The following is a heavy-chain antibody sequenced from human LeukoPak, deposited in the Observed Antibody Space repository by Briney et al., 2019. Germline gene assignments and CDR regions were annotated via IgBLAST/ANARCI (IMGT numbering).Heavy chain of an antibody. CDR1: GGSFSGYY. J-gene: IGHJ4*02. V-gene: IGHV4-34*01. CDR3: ARSPTVTTAFDY. CDR2: INHSGST. Sequence: SETLSLTCAVYGGSFSGYYWGWIRQPPGKGLEWIGEINHSGSTNYNPSLKSRVTISVDTSKNQFSLKLSSVTAADTAVYYCARSPTVTTAFDYWGQGTLVTVSS. D-gene: IGHD4-11*01.